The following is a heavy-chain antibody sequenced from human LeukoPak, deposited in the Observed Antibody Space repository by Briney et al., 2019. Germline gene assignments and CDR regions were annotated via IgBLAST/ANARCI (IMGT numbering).Heavy chain of an antibody. CDR3: AKDRYNTRVRGPDY. V-gene: IGHV3-23*01. CDR2: ISGSGGST. CDR1: GFTFNSLS. D-gene: IGHD3-10*01. Sequence: RTGGSLRLSCSASGFTFNSLSISWVLQAPGKELEWVSAISGSGGSTYYADSVKGRFTISRDSSKNTLDLQMDSLRVEDTAVYYCAKDRYNTRVRGPDYWGQGTLVTVSS. J-gene: IGHJ4*02.